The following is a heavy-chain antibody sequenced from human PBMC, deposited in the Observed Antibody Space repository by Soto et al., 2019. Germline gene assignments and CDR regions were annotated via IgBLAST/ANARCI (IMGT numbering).Heavy chain of an antibody. D-gene: IGHD3-22*01. Sequence: QVQLVQSGAEVRKPGSSVRVSCKASGGSFNRHTISWVRQAPGQGLEWMEGIIPISGTANHAKKVQGRVPIIADESKSTVYMDLGSRRSDDTDISYCARGWGYDSTDYYYAYWGQGTLVIVSS. CDR2: IIPISGTA. CDR1: GGSFNRHT. V-gene: IGHV1-69*01. J-gene: IGHJ4*02. CDR3: ARGWGYDSTDYYYAY.